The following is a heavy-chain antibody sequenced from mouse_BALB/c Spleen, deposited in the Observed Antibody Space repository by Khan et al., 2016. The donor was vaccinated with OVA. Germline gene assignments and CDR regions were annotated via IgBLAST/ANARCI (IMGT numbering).Heavy chain of an antibody. J-gene: IGHJ4*01. CDR3: ARQPYYHYYIIDY. Sequence: VQLQESGPGLVVPSQSLSITCTISGFSLTNYGVHWVRQPPGKGLEWLVVIWSDGSTTYNSALKSRLSISKDNSKSQVFLKMNSLQTDDTAMYYCARQPYYHYYIIDYWGQGTSVTVSS. V-gene: IGHV2-6-1*01. D-gene: IGHD2-10*01. CDR1: GFSLTNYG. CDR2: IWSDGST.